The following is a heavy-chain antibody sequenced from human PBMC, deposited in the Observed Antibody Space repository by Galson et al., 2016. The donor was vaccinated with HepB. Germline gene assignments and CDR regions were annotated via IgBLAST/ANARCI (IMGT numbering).Heavy chain of an antibody. J-gene: IGHJ4*02. CDR3: AGALSGSLDY. CDR1: GASVSSGSYY. CDR2: IYTSGST. Sequence: LSLTCGVSGASVSSGSYYWNWIRQSPGKGLEWIGYIYTSGSTNYNPSLKSRVSISVDTSKNQFSLKLSSVTAADTAVYYCAGALSGSLDYWGPGNLVTVSS. D-gene: IGHD3-10*01. V-gene: IGHV4-61*01.